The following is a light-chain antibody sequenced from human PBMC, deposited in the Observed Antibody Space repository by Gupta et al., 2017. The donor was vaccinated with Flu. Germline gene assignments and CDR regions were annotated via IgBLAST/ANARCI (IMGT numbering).Light chain of an antibody. CDR2: DDS. Sequence: SYVLTQPPSVSVAPGQTARITCGGNNIGTKSVHWYQQKPCQAPVLVVYDDSDRPSGIPERFSGSNSGNTATLTISRVEAGDEADYYCQVWDSSRDHPALFGGGTKLTVL. CDR1: NIGTKS. V-gene: IGLV3-21*02. J-gene: IGLJ2*01. CDR3: QVWDSSRDHPAL.